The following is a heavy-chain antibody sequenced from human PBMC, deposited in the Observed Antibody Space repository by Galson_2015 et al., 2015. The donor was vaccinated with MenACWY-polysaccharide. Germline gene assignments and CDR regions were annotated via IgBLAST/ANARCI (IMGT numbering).Heavy chain of an antibody. CDR3: ARGGVAAGADY. CDR2: INTDGRTT. Sequence: SLRLSCAAPGFTFSSNTMNWVRQAPGKGLVWVSRINTDGRTTTYADSVKGRFTISRDDAKNTVYLQMNSLRAEDTAVYYCARGGVAAGADYWGQGTLVTVSS. V-gene: IGHV3-74*03. D-gene: IGHD3-10*01. CDR1: GFTFSSNT. J-gene: IGHJ4*01.